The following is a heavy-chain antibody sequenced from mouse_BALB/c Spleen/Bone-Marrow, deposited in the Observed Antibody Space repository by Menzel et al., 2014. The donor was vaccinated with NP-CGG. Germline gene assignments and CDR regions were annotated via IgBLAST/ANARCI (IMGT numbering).Heavy chain of an antibody. CDR3: ARKYGDY. V-gene: IGHV1-80*01. CDR1: GYVFSSYW. Sequence: VQLKQSGAELVRPGSSVKISCKASGYVFSSYWMNWVKQRPGQGLEWIGQIYPGDGDTNYNGKLKGKATLTADKSSSTAYMQLSSLTSEDSAVYFCARKYGDYWGQGTTLTVSS. D-gene: IGHD2-10*02. CDR2: IYPGDGDT. J-gene: IGHJ2*01.